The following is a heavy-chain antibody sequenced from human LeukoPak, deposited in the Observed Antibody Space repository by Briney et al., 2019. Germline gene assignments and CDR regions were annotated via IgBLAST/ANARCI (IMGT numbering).Heavy chain of an antibody. CDR3: AEESGAAAGIN. D-gene: IGHD6-13*01. V-gene: IGHV1-46*01. CDR1: GYTFTSYY. Sequence: APVKVSCKASGYTFTSYYMHWVRQAPGQGLEWMGIINPSGGSTSYAQKFQGRVTMTRDTSTSTVYMELSSLRSEDTAVYYCAEESGAAAGINWGQGTLVTVSS. CDR2: INPSGGST. J-gene: IGHJ4*02.